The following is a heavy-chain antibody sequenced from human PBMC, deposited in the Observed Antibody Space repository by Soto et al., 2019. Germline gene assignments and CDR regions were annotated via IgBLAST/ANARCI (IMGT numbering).Heavy chain of an antibody. CDR3: ARVGNWNYPYYYYGMDV. CDR1: GYTFTSYA. D-gene: IGHD1-7*01. V-gene: IGHV1-3*01. CDR2: INAGNGNT. Sequence: GASVKVSCKASGYTFTSYAMHWVRQAPGQRLEWMGWINAGNGNTKYSQKFQGRVTITRDTSASTAYMELSSLRSEDTVVYYCARVGNWNYPYYYYGMDVWGQGTTVTVSS. J-gene: IGHJ6*02.